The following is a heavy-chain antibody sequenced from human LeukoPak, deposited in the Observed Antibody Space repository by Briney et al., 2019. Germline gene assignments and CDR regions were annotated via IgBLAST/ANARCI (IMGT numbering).Heavy chain of an antibody. Sequence: SETLSLTCTASGGSISSYYWSWIRQPPGKGLEWIGYIYYSGSTNYNPSLKSRVTISVDTSKNQFSLKLSSVTAADTAVYYCARNGDYYCDDAFDIWGQGTMVTVST. CDR3: ARNGDYYCDDAFDI. J-gene: IGHJ3*02. D-gene: IGHD4-17*01. V-gene: IGHV4-59*01. CDR1: GGSISSYY. CDR2: IYYSGST.